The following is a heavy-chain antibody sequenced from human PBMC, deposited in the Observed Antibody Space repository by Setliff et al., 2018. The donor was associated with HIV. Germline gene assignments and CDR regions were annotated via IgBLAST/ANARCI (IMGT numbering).Heavy chain of an antibody. D-gene: IGHD6-6*01. CDR3: ARNKPSDAFDV. CDR1: GYTFSTYG. J-gene: IGHJ3*01. V-gene: IGHV1-18*01. Sequence: ASVKVSCKASGYTFSTYGISWVRQAPGHGLEWMGWINTYNGNTNYAQKVKGRVTMTTDTSTSTAYLELRSLRSDDTAVYFCARNKPSDAFDVWGPGTVVTVSS. CDR2: INTYNGNT.